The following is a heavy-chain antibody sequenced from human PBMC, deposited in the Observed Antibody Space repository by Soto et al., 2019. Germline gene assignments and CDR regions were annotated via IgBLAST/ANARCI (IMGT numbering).Heavy chain of an antibody. J-gene: IGHJ3*02. D-gene: IGHD5-18*01. CDR2: IFHDGSDE. V-gene: IGHV3-30-3*01. Sequence: QVQLVESGGGVVQPGRSLRLSCAGSGFTFSSYAMHWVRQAPGKGLEWVAVIFHDGSDEYYADSVKGRLTVYRDNSKNALNLHLNSLKPEDTAVYYCVTAYTYGPDAFDIWGQGTMVTVTT. CDR1: GFTFSSYA. CDR3: VTAYTYGPDAFDI.